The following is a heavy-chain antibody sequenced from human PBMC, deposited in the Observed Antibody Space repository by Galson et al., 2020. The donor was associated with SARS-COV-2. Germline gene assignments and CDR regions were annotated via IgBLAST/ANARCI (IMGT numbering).Heavy chain of an antibody. CDR2: IYPGDSDA. D-gene: IGHD6-19*01. J-gene: IGHJ1*01. Sequence: GESLKISCKGSGYSFTNYWIGWVRQMPGKGLEWMGIIYPGDSDARYSPSFQGQVTISADKSISTAYLQWSSLEASDTAMYYCARGTSSGWANILEDFQHWGQCTLVTVSS. V-gene: IGHV5-51*01. CDR3: ARGTSSGWANILEDFQH. CDR1: GYSFTNYW.